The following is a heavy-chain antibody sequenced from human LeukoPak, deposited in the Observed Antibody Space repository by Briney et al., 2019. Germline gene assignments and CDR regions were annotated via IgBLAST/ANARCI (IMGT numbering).Heavy chain of an antibody. D-gene: IGHD5-18*01. Sequence: GGSLRLSCAASRFTFSSSWMSWVRQAPGKGLEWVADINPDGSQIFYVDSVKGRFTVSRDNAENSVYLQMNSLRADDTAVYYCARDPPVPRIQLPGYYYYGMDVWGQGTTVTVSS. J-gene: IGHJ6*02. V-gene: IGHV3-7*01. CDR2: INPDGSQI. CDR3: ARDPPVPRIQLPGYYYYGMDV. CDR1: RFTFSSSW.